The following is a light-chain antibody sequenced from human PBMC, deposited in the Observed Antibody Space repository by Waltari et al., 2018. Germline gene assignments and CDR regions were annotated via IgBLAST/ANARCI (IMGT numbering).Light chain of an antibody. V-gene: IGLV3-19*01. CDR1: SIRQSF. CDR3: NSRDISGNHWV. Sequence: SSELTQDPAVSVALGQTVRITCQGDSIRQSFASWYQQKPGQAPVLVVFGVGNRPSGIPDRFSGSNSGNTAFLTITGAQADDEADYYCNSRDISGNHWVFGGGTRLTVL. J-gene: IGLJ3*02. CDR2: GVG.